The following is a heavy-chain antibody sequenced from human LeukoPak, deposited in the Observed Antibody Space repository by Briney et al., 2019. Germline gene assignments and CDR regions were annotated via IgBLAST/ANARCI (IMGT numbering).Heavy chain of an antibody. CDR3: ARDGLRYFDWLLPDYYYYYYMDV. CDR1: GYTFTSYG. Sequence: ASVKVSCKASGYTFTSYGISWVRQAPGQGLEWMGWISAYNGNTNYAQKLQGRVTMTTDTSTSTAYMELRSLRSDDTAVYYCARDGLRYFDWLLPDYYYYYYMDVWGKGTTVTVSS. J-gene: IGHJ6*03. V-gene: IGHV1-18*01. CDR2: ISAYNGNT. D-gene: IGHD3-9*01.